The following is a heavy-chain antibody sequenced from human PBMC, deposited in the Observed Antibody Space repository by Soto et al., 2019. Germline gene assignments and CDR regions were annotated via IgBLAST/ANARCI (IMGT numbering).Heavy chain of an antibody. D-gene: IGHD3-10*01. V-gene: IGHV3-74*01. CDR3: TRGPRPISTGTGAY. CDR1: GFIFKVYW. J-gene: IGHJ4*02. Sequence: GGSLRLSCAASGFIFKVYWMHWVRQSPGKGLVWISRIYNDGTYSDYADSVRGRFTISRDNVNDTLYLQMNNLRAEDSGLYYCTRGPRPISTGTGAYWGQGTQVTVSS. CDR2: IYNDGTYS.